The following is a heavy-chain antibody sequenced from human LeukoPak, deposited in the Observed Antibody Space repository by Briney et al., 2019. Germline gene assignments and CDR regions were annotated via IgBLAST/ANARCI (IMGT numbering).Heavy chain of an antibody. D-gene: IGHD4-17*01. J-gene: IGHJ4*02. V-gene: IGHV3-53*04. Sequence: GGSLRLSCAASGFTVSSNYMSWDRQAPGKGLEWVAVIFSVGRTYYAGSVKGRFTISRHNSKNTLYLQMNSLRAEDTAVYYCAGARGYGDYDGADYWGQGTLVTVSS. CDR3: AGARGYGDYDGADY. CDR1: GFTVSSNY. CDR2: IFSVGRT.